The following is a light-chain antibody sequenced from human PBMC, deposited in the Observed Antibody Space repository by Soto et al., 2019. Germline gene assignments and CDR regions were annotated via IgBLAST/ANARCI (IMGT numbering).Light chain of an antibody. J-gene: IGKJ1*01. V-gene: IGKV1-5*03. CDR1: QTISSW. CDR2: KAS. CDR3: QHYNSYSEA. Sequence: DIQMTQSPSTLSGSVGDRVTITCRASQTISSWLAWYQQKPGKAPKLLIYKASTLKSGVPSRFSGGGSVTEFTLTISSLQPDDFATYYCQHYNSYSEAFGQGTKVE.